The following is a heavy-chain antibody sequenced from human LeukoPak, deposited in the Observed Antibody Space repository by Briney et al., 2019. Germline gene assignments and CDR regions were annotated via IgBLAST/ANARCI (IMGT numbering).Heavy chain of an antibody. J-gene: IGHJ4*02. Sequence: GSLRLSCAASGFTFSSYGIHWVRQAPGKGLEWVAVIWYDGSNKYYADSVKGRFTISRDNSKNTLYLQMNSLRAEDTAVYYCARERSGDTAMDFDYWGQGTLVTVSS. D-gene: IGHD5-18*01. CDR3: ARERSGDTAMDFDY. V-gene: IGHV3-33*01. CDR2: IWYDGSNK. CDR1: GFTFSSYG.